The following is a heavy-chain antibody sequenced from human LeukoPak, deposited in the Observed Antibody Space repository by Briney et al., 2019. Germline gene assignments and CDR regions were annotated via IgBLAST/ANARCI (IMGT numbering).Heavy chain of an antibody. CDR3: VREDTPATANY. D-gene: IGHD2-21*02. CDR2: INSDGSST. J-gene: IGHJ4*02. V-gene: IGHV3-74*01. CDR1: GFTFSSYW. Sequence: GGSLRLSCAASGFTFSSYWMHWVRQAPGKGLVWVSRINSDGSSTSYADSVKGRFTIPRDNAKNTLYLQMNSLRPGDTAVYYCVREDTPATANYWGQGTLVTISS.